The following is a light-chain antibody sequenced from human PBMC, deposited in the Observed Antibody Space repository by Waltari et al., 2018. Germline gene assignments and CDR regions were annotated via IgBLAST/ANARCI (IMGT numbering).Light chain of an antibody. J-gene: IGLJ2*01. Sequence: QSVLTQPPSVSGAPGQRVTISCTGSSPNIGAGYDVHWYQQLPGTAAKLLIYGNSNRPSGVPDRFSGSKSGTSASLAITGLQAEDEADYYCQSYDSSLSVVFGGGTKLTVL. CDR2: GNS. V-gene: IGLV1-40*01. CDR3: QSYDSSLSVV. CDR1: SPNIGAGYD.